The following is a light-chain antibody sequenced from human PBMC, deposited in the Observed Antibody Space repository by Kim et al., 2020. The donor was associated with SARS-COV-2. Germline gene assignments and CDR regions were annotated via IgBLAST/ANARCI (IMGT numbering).Light chain of an antibody. V-gene: IGLV10-54*01. CDR1: GKDGGNEG. CDR2: RNN. J-gene: IGLJ3*02. Sequence: TATLTCTGTGKDGGNEGATWLQRHQGHPPKRLSSRNNNRPSGISERFSASRSGDTASLTITGLQPEDEADYYCSAWDSSLSAWVFGGGTQLTVL. CDR3: SAWDSSLSAWV.